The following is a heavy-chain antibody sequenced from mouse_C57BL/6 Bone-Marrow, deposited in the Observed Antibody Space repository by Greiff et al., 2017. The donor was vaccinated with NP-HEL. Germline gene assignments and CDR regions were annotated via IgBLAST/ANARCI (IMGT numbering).Heavy chain of an antibody. CDR1: GFNIKDDY. CDR2: IDPENGDT. Sequence: VQLQQSGAELVRPGASVKLSCTASGFNIKDDYMHWVKQRPEQGLEWIGWIDPENGDTEYASKFQGKATITADTSSNTAYLQLSSLTSEDTAVYYCTREVYGNLDGWGKGTTLTVSS. D-gene: IGHD2-1*01. CDR3: TREVYGNLDG. J-gene: IGHJ2*01. V-gene: IGHV14-4*01.